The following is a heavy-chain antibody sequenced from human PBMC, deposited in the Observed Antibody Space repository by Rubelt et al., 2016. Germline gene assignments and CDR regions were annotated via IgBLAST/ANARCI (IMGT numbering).Heavy chain of an antibody. J-gene: IGHJ6*02. D-gene: IGHD6-13*01. Sequence: QVQLQQWGAGLLKPSETLSLTCAVYGGSFSGYYWSWISQPPGKGLEWIGEINHSGSTNYNTSLKSGVTISVDTSKNQFSLKLSSVTAADTAVYYCARGRRGSSSWLGRDYYGMDVWGQGTTVTVSS. V-gene: IGHV4-34*01. CDR1: GGSFSGYY. CDR2: INHSGST. CDR3: ARGRRGSSSWLGRDYYGMDV.